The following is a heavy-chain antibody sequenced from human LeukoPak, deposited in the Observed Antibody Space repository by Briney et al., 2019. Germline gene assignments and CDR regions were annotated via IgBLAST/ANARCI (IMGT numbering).Heavy chain of an antibody. J-gene: IGHJ6*02. CDR3: ARSLPTTVVSPRDYYYYGMDV. CDR1: GYTFTSYY. CDR2: INPSGGST. V-gene: IGHV1-46*01. D-gene: IGHD4-23*01. Sequence: ASVKVSCKASGYTFTSYYMHWVRQAPGQGLEWMGIINPSGGSTSYAQKFQGRVTITADESTSTAYMELSSLRSEDTAVYYCARSLPTTVVSPRDYYYYGMDVWGQGTTVTVSS.